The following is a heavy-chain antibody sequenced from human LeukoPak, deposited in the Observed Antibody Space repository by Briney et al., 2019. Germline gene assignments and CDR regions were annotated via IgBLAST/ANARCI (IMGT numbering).Heavy chain of an antibody. Sequence: GGSLRLSCAASGFTFSSYEMNWVRQAPGKGLEWVSYISSSGSTIYYADSVKGRFTISRDNAKNSLYLQMNSLRAEDTAVYYCARGDRSLLLWFGELGPMDVWGQGTLVTVSS. CDR2: ISSSGSTI. J-gene: IGHJ4*02. CDR3: ARGDRSLLLWFGELGPMDV. V-gene: IGHV3-48*03. CDR1: GFTFSSYE. D-gene: IGHD3-10*01.